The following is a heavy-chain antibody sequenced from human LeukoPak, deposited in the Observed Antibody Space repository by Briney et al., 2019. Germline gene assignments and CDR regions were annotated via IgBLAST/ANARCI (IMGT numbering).Heavy chain of an antibody. CDR2: ISTSGST. CDR3: ARDTYKYSSSLGWFDP. D-gene: IGHD6-13*01. V-gene: IGHV4-4*07. Sequence: PSETLSPTCTVSGCSVSSYYWSWIRQPAGKGLEWIGRISTSGSTNYNPSLKSRVTMSVDTSKNQFSLKLSSVTAADTAVYYCARDTYKYSSSLGWFDPWGQGTLVTVSS. J-gene: IGHJ5*02. CDR1: GCSVSSYY.